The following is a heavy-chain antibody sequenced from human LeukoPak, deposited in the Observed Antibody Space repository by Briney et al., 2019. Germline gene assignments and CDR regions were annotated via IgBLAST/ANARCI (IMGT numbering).Heavy chain of an antibody. CDR3: ARVRRDFWSGYYTH. CDR2: INAGNGNT. V-gene: IGHV1-3*01. CDR1: GYTFTSYA. D-gene: IGHD3-3*01. Sequence: ASVKVSCKASGYTFTSYAMHWVRQAPGQRLEWMGWINAGNGNTKYSQKFQGRVTITRDTSASTAYMELSSLRSEDTAVYYYARVRRDFWSGYYTHWGQGTLVTVSS. J-gene: IGHJ4*02.